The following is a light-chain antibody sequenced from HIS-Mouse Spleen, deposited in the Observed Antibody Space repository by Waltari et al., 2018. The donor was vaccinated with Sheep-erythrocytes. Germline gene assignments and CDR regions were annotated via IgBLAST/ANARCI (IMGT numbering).Light chain of an antibody. CDR1: QSISSY. V-gene: IGKV1-39*01. J-gene: IGKJ3*01. CDR2: AAS. Sequence: DIQMTQSPSSLSASVGDRVTITCRASQSISSYLNWYQQKPVKAPKLLIYAASSLQSGVPSRFSGSGSGTDFTLTISSLQHEDFATYYCQQSYSTPQFTFGPGTKVDIK. CDR3: QQSYSTPQFT.